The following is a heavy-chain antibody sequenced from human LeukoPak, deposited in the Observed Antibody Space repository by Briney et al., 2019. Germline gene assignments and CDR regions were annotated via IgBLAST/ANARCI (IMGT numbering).Heavy chain of an antibody. D-gene: IGHD3-10*01. Sequence: SETLSLTRTVSGGSISSSSYYWGWIRQPPGKGLEWIGSLYYSGSPYYNPSLKSRVTISVDTSKNQFSLKVTSVTATDTAVYCARGYGSGSYYPFDYWGQGTLVTVGS. CDR3: ARGYGSGSYYPFDY. V-gene: IGHV4-39*01. CDR2: LYYSGSP. J-gene: IGHJ4*02. CDR1: GGSISSSSYY.